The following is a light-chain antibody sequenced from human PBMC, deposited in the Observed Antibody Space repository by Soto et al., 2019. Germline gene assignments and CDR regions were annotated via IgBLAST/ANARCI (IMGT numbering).Light chain of an antibody. Sequence: DIQMTQSPSTLSASVGDSVTITCRASQSIDSWLAWYQHKPGKAPKLLIFKASTLETGVPSRFSGSGSETEFTLTISSLQPDDSATYYCQPYNSYSRTFGQGTKVEIK. CDR2: KAS. CDR1: QSIDSW. CDR3: QPYNSYSRT. J-gene: IGKJ1*01. V-gene: IGKV1-5*03.